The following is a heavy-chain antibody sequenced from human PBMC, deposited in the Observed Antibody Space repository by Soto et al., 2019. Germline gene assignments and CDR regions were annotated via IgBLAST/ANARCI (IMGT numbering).Heavy chain of an antibody. Sequence: PGGSLRLSCAASGFTFSLYDMYWVRQAPGKGLEWVSSISGGGLITYYADSVRGRFTISRDNAKNSLYLQMNSLRAEDTAFYYCARAPGYYGDFFDFWGQRTLVTVSS. V-gene: IGHV3-21*04. CDR3: ARAPGYYGDFFDF. J-gene: IGHJ4*02. CDR2: ISGGGLIT. CDR1: GFTFSLYD. D-gene: IGHD4-17*01.